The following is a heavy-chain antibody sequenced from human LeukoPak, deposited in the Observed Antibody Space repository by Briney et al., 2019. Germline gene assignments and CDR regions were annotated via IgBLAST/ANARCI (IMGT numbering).Heavy chain of an antibody. V-gene: IGHV4-38-2*02. D-gene: IGHD3-16*01. J-gene: IGHJ4*02. Sequence: SETLSLTCTVSGYSISSGYYWGWIRQPPGKGLEWIGSIYHSGSTYYNPSLKSRVTISVDTSKNQFSLKLSSVTAADTAVYYCARVVRGSFTYCFDYWGQGTLVTVSS. CDR1: GYSISSGYY. CDR3: ARVVRGSFTYCFDY. CDR2: IYHSGST.